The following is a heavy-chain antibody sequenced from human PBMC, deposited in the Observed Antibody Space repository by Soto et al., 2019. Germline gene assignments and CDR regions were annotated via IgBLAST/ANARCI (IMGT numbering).Heavy chain of an antibody. Sequence: SETLSLTCAVYGGSFSGYYWSWIRPPPGKGLAWIGEINHSGSTNYTPSLKSRVTISVDTSKNQFSLKLSSVTAADTAVYYCARIAGDSSSYFDYWGQGTLVTVSS. D-gene: IGHD6-6*01. J-gene: IGHJ4*02. V-gene: IGHV4-34*01. CDR3: ARIAGDSSSYFDY. CDR2: INHSGST. CDR1: GGSFSGYY.